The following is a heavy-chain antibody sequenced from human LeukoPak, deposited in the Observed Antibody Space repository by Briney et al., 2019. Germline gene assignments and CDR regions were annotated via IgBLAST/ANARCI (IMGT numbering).Heavy chain of an antibody. J-gene: IGHJ5*02. CDR3: ARGDYYDGGGRNWFDV. Sequence: SETLSLTCTVSGDSMSYYYWNFIRQPAGKGLEWIGRIHTSGTTYYSASLKSRVSMSVDSSMNQFSLRLTSVSAADTAIYFCARGDYYDGGGRNWFDVWGQGTLATVSS. V-gene: IGHV4-4*07. CDR2: IHTSGTT. CDR1: GDSMSYYY. D-gene: IGHD3-16*01.